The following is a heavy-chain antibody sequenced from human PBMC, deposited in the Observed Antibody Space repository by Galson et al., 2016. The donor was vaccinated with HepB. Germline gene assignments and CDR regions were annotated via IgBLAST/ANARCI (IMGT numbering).Heavy chain of an antibody. V-gene: IGHV3-23*01. CDR3: AKERLVRRIFDH. D-gene: IGHD1-1*01. J-gene: IGHJ4*02. CDR2: ISTRRTT. Sequence: SLRLSCAASGFVFSNFGLSWVRQAPGKGLEWVASISTRRTTYYSDSVKGRFTISRDNSNNTLYLQMNGLRAEDTAVYYCAKERLVRRIFDHWGQGTLLTVSS. CDR1: GFVFSNFG.